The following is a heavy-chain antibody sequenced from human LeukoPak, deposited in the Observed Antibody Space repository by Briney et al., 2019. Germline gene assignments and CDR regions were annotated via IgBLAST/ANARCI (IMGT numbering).Heavy chain of an antibody. J-gene: IGHJ2*01. D-gene: IGHD3-10*01. CDR1: GFSVSTNY. CDR3: ARVGDHYHWYLDV. V-gene: IGHV3-53*01. Sequence: GGSLRLSCEGSGFSVSTNYMNWVRQAPGKGLEWVSILYSGGSTYYADSVKGRFTVSRDSSKNTLYLHMNSLRAEDTAVYYCARVGDHYHWYLDVWGRGTLVTVSS. CDR2: LYSGGST.